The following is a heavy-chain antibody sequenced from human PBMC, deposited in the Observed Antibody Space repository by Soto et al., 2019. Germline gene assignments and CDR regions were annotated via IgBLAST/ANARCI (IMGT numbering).Heavy chain of an antibody. Sequence: QVQLVQSGAEVKKPGSSVKVSCKASGGTFSSYTISWVRQAPGQGLEWMGRIIPILGIANYAQKFQGRVTITAEKSTTTAYMEMSSLRSEDTAVYYCARDATDGYSSGWSYAAFDIWGQGTMVTVSS. CDR3: ARDATDGYSSGWSYAAFDI. J-gene: IGHJ3*02. CDR1: GGTFSSYT. CDR2: IIPILGIA. D-gene: IGHD6-19*01. V-gene: IGHV1-69*08.